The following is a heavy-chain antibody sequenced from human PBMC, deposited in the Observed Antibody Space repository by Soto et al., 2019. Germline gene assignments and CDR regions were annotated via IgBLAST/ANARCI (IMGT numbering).Heavy chain of an antibody. CDR3: ARASGSIGYELNY. CDR2: ISSSSSYI. Sequence: GGSLRLSCAASGFTFSSYSMNWVRQAPGKGLEWVSSISSSSSYIYYADSVKGRFTISRDNAKNSLYLQMNSLRAEDTAVYYCARASGSIGYELNYWGQGALVTVSS. J-gene: IGHJ4*02. V-gene: IGHV3-21*01. D-gene: IGHD3-22*01. CDR1: GFTFSSYS.